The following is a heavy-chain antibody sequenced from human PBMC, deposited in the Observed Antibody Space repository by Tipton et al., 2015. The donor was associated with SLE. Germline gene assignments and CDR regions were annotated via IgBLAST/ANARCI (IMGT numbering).Heavy chain of an antibody. D-gene: IGHD6-19*01. J-gene: IGHJ4*02. V-gene: IGHV5-51*03. CDR1: GYSFTSYW. CDR2: IYPGDSDT. Sequence: QSGPEVKKPGESLKISCKGSGYSFTSYWIGWVRQMPGKGLEWMGIIYPGDSDTRYSPSFQGQVTISADKSISTAYLQWSSLKASDTAMYYCARRFLGSSGWLRQLDYWGQGTLVTVSS. CDR3: ARRFLGSSGWLRQLDY.